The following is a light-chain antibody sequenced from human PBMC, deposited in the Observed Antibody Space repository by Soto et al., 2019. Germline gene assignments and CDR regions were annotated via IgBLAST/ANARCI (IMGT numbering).Light chain of an antibody. V-gene: IGKV3-20*01. Sequence: EIVLTQSPGTLSLSPGERATLSCRASQSVSSSYLAWYQQKPGQAPRLLIYGASSRATGIPARFSGSGSGTDFTLTISRLEPEDFAVSYCPQYGSSPVTFGQGTKVEIK. CDR1: QSVSSSY. CDR3: PQYGSSPVT. CDR2: GAS. J-gene: IGKJ1*01.